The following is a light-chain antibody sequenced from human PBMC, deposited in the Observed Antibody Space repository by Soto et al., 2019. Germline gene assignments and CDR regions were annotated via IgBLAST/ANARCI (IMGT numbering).Light chain of an antibody. CDR3: QQYGGSPVYT. V-gene: IGKV3-20*01. CDR2: GAS. Sequence: PGERATLSCRASQTISSSNLAWYQKTPGQAPRLLIHGASSRATGTPDRFSGSGSGTDFTLTISRLEPEDFAVYYCQQYGGSPVYTFGQGTKLEI. J-gene: IGKJ2*01. CDR1: QTISSSN.